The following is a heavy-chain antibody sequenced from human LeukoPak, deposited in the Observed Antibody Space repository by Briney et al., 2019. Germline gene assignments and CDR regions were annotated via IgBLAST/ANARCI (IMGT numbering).Heavy chain of an antibody. Sequence: GGSLRLSCAASGFTFSSYGMSWVRQAPGKGLEWVSGISWNRGSIGYADSVKGRFTISRDNAKNSLYLQMNSLRAEDTALYYCAKDRSSSGWYGFDYWGQGTLVTVSS. J-gene: IGHJ4*02. CDR3: AKDRSSSGWYGFDY. CDR1: GFTFSSYG. D-gene: IGHD6-19*01. CDR2: ISWNRGSI. V-gene: IGHV3-9*01.